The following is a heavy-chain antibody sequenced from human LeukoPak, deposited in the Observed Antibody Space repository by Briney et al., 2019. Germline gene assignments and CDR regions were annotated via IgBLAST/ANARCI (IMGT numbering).Heavy chain of an antibody. D-gene: IGHD3-10*01. J-gene: IGHJ4*02. Sequence: SVKVSCKASGYTFTSYGISWVRQAPGQGLEWMGWISAYNGNTNYAQKLQGRVTMTTDTSTSTAYMELRSLRSDDTAVYYCARVSGLPARFRGVIITSYGGNDNDYWGQGTLVTVSS. CDR1: GYTFTSYG. CDR2: ISAYNGNT. V-gene: IGHV1-18*01. CDR3: ARVSGLPARFRGVIITSYGGNDNDY.